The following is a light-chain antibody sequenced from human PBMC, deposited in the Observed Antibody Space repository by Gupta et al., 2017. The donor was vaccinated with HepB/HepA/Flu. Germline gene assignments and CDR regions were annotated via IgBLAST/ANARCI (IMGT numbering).Light chain of an antibody. CDR1: SLRSYY. Sequence: SSELTQDPDVSVALGQTVRITCQGDSLRSYYASWYQQKPGQAPVLVIYGKNNRPSGIPDRFSGSSSGNTASLTITGAQAEDEADYYCNSRDSSGNPFGGGTKLTVL. V-gene: IGLV3-19*01. J-gene: IGLJ2*01. CDR3: NSRDSSGNP. CDR2: GKN.